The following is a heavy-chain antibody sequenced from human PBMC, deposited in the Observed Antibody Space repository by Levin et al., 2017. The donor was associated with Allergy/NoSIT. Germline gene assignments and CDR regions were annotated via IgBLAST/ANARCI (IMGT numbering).Heavy chain of an antibody. CDR1: AGSISGYY. D-gene: IGHD3-22*01. CDR2: VYSSGST. J-gene: IGHJ4*02. CDR3: AKRDSSGYYVP. V-gene: IGHV4-59*08. Sequence: SETLSLTCTVSAGSISGYYWSWFRQPPGKGLEWIGYVYSSGSTNYNPSLKSRVIMSIDTSKNQFSLELSSVTAADTAVYYCAKRDSSGYYVPWGQGTLVTVSS.